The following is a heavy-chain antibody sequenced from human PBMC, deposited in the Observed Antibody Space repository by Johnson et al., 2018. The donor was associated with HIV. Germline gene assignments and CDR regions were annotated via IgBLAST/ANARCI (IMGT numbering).Heavy chain of an antibody. CDR1: GFTFSSYA. Sequence: EVQLVESGGGLVQPGGSLRLSCAASGFTFSSYAMSWVRQAPGKGLEWVANIKQDGSEKYYVDSVKGRFTISRDNAKNSLYLQMNSLRAEDTAVYYCASEAGPDIVGAADDAFDIWGQGTMVTVSS. D-gene: IGHD1-26*01. CDR3: ASEAGPDIVGAADDAFDI. CDR2: IKQDGSEK. J-gene: IGHJ3*02. V-gene: IGHV3-7*01.